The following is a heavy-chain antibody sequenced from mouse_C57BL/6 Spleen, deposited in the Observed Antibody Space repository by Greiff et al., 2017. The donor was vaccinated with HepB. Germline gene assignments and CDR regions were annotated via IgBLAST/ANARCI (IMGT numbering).Heavy chain of an antibody. D-gene: IGHD1-1*01. CDR2: IYPGSGST. J-gene: IGHJ3*01. Sequence: QVQLKQPGAELVKPGASVKMSCKASGYTFTSYWITWVKQRPGQGLEWIGDIYPGSGSTNYNEKFKSKATLTVDTSSSTAYMQLSSLTSEDSAVYYCARRENYYGPWFAYWGQGTLVTVSA. CDR1: GYTFTSYW. CDR3: ARRENYYGPWFAY. V-gene: IGHV1-55*01.